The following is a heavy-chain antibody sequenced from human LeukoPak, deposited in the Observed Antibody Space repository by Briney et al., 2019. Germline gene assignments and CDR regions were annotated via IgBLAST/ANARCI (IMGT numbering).Heavy chain of an antibody. CDR2: IGVYTFNT. Sequence: ASVKVSCKASGYTFSSFGISWVRQAPGQGLEWMGWIGVYTFNTNYAQTLQGRVTMTTDTSTSTAYMELRSLRSDDTAVYYCARDIRLGVVRGVNLRDFDYWGQGTLVTVSS. J-gene: IGHJ4*02. CDR3: ARDIRLGVVRGVNLRDFDY. V-gene: IGHV1-18*01. CDR1: GYTFSSFG. D-gene: IGHD3-10*01.